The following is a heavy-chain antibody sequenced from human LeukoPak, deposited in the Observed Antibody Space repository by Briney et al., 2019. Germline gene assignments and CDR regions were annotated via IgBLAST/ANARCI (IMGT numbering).Heavy chain of an antibody. D-gene: IGHD2-21*02. CDR1: GGSISSSSYY. CDR3: ARRNYCGGDCFYYFDY. V-gene: IGHV4-39*01. Sequence: SETLSLTCTVSGGSISSSSYYWGWIRQPPGKGLEWIGSIYYSGSTYYNPSLKSRVTISVDTSENQFSLKLSSVTAADTAVYYCARRNYCGGDCFYYFDYWGQGTLVTVSS. J-gene: IGHJ4*02. CDR2: IYYSGST.